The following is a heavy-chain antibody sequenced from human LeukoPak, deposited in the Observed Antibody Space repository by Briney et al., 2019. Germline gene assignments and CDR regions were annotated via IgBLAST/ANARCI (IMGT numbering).Heavy chain of an antibody. Sequence: GGSLRLSCATSGFTFSDYYMSWVRQAPGKGLEWVSYISSSGSTIYYADSVKGRFTISRDNAKNSLYLQMNSLRAEDTAVYYCAKDPGRYYDILTDSGQGTLVTVSS. J-gene: IGHJ4*02. CDR3: AKDPGRYYDILTD. V-gene: IGHV3-11*01. CDR2: ISSSGSTI. D-gene: IGHD3-9*01. CDR1: GFTFSDYY.